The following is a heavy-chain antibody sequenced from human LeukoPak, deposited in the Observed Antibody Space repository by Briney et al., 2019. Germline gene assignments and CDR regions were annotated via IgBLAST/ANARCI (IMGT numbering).Heavy chain of an antibody. J-gene: IGHJ6*02. CDR3: ASYLTSIPSGMDV. D-gene: IGHD2/OR15-2a*01. Sequence: GGSLRLSCAASGFTFSSYSMNWVRQAPGKGLEWVSSISSSSSYIYYADSVKGRFTISRGNGKNTLYLQMNSLRAEDTAVYYCASYLTSIPSGMDVWGQGATVTVSS. CDR1: GFTFSSYS. V-gene: IGHV3-21*01. CDR2: ISSSSSYI.